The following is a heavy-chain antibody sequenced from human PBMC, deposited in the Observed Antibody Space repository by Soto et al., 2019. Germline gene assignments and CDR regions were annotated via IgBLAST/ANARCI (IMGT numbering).Heavy chain of an antibody. J-gene: IGHJ6*02. CDR1: GFSFSTYG. D-gene: IGHD6-13*01. CDR2: ISNDGSNK. CDR3: IWQQDFYYGRAV. Sequence: GGSLRLSCAASGFSFSTYGMHWVRQAPGKGLEWVAFISNDGSNKYYADSVKGRFTISRDNSKNTIYLQMNSLKPEDTALYYCIWQQDFYYGRAVWGQGTTVTVSS. V-gene: IGHV3-30*03.